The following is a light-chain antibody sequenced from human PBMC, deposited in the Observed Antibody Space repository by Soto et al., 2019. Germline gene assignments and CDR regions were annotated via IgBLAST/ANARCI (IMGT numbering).Light chain of an antibody. CDR2: GNT. J-gene: IGLJ1*01. CDR3: ASWDDSLNNYV. V-gene: IGLV1-44*01. Sequence: QSVLTQPPSASGTPGQRVTISCSGSSSNIGTNTVNWFQQLPRTAPKLLIFGNTQRPSGVPGRFSGSKSGTSASLAISGLQSEDEADYYCASWDDSLNNYVFGTGTNVTVL. CDR1: SSNIGTNT.